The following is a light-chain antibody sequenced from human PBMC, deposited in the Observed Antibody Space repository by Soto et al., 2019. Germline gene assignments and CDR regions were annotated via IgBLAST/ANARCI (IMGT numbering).Light chain of an antibody. Sequence: DIQMTQSPSTLSAFVGDRATITCRASQSISSWLAWYQQKPGKAPNLLIYKASSLESGVPSRFSGSGSGTEFTLTISSLQPDDFATYYCQQYNTYSPTFGQGTKVDIK. V-gene: IGKV1-5*03. CDR1: QSISSW. CDR2: KAS. J-gene: IGKJ1*01. CDR3: QQYNTYSPT.